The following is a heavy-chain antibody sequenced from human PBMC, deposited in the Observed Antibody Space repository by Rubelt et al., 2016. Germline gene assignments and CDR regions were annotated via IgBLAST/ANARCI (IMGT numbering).Heavy chain of an antibody. CDR3: ATIGLEWLLEDY. Sequence: QLVQSGAEVKKPGASVKVSCKVSGYTLTELSMHWVRQAPGKGLEWMGGFDPEDGETIYAQKFQGRVTMNEDTSTDTAYMELSSLGSEDTAVYYCATIGLEWLLEDYWGQGTLVTVSS. J-gene: IGHJ4*02. D-gene: IGHD3-3*01. CDR1: GYTLTELS. CDR2: FDPEDGET. V-gene: IGHV1-24*01.